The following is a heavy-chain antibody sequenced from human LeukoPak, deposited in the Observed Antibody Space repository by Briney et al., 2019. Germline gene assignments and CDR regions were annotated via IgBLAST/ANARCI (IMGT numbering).Heavy chain of an antibody. D-gene: IGHD4-11*01. CDR2: IRPDGSEQ. J-gene: IGHJ4*02. Sequence: PGGSLRLSCAASGLTFTNFWMNWIRRAPGRGLEWVANIRPDGSEQFYVDSVKGRFTISRDNAKNSVYLQMNSLRADDTAVYYCAGRDSARNPWAYWGQGTLVTVST. CDR3: AGRDSARNPWAY. CDR1: GLTFTNFW. V-gene: IGHV3-7*01.